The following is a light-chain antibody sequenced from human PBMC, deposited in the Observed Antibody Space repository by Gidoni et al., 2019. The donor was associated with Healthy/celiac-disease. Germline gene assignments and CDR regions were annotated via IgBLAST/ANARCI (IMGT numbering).Light chain of an antibody. CDR1: HSISSY. Sequence: DIQMTQSPSSLSASVGDRVTITCRASHSISSYLNWYQQKPGKAPKLLIYAASSVQSGVPLRFSGSGSGTDITSTISSLQPEDFARYDGQKRYSTHAFXGXTKLXIK. CDR3: QKRYSTHA. J-gene: IGKJ4*01. CDR2: AAS. V-gene: IGKV1-39*01.